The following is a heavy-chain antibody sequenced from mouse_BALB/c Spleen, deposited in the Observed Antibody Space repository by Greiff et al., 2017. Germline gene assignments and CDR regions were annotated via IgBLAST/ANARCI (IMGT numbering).Heavy chain of an antibody. CDR2: ISDGGSYT. J-gene: IGHJ3*01. D-gene: IGHD2-2*01. V-gene: IGHV5-4*02. CDR1: GFTFSDYY. CDR3: ASYGYDGQFAY. Sequence: EVHLVESGGGLVKPGGSLKLSCAASGFTFSDYYMYWVRQTPEKRLEWVATISDGGSYTYYPDSVKGRFTISRDNAKNNLYLQMSSLKSEDTAMYYCASYGYDGQFAYWGQGTLVTVSA.